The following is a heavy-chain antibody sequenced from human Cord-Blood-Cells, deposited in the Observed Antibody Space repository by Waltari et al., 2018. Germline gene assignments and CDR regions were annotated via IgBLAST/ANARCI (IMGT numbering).Heavy chain of an antibody. V-gene: IGHV1-2*02. CDR3: ARDLAVAGDY. J-gene: IGHJ4*02. D-gene: IGHD6-19*01. CDR1: GYTFTGYY. Sequence: QVQLVQSGAEVKKPGASVKVSCKASGYTFTGYYMHWVRQAPGQGLEWMGWSNPNSGVTNYAQKFQGRVTMTRDTSISTAYMGLSRLRSDDTAVYYCARDLAVAGDYWGQGTLVTVSS. CDR2: SNPNSGVT.